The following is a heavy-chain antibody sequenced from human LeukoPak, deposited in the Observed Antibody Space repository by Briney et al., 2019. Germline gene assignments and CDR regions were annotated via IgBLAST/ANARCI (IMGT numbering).Heavy chain of an antibody. CDR3: ATMDRKVVVTSFDY. CDR1: GYTFTSYG. CDR2: FDPEDGET. Sequence: GASVKVSCKASGYTFTSYGISWVRQAPGKGLEWMGGFDPEDGETIYAQKFQGRVTMTEDTSTNTAYMELSSLRSEDTAVYYCATMDRKVVVTSFDYWGQGTLVTVSS. D-gene: IGHD3-22*01. J-gene: IGHJ4*02. V-gene: IGHV1-24*01.